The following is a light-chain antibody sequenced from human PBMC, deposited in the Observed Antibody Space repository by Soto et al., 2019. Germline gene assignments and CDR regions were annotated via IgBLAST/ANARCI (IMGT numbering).Light chain of an antibody. CDR3: QQYGGSMT. Sequence: EIVLTQSPGTLSLSPGDTATLSCRASQSLSSSYLAWYQQRPGQAPRLLIYGASSRATGIPDRFSGSASGTDVTLTISRLDPEDFAVYYCQQYGGSMTFGQGTRLEIE. CDR1: QSLSSSY. V-gene: IGKV3-20*01. CDR2: GAS. J-gene: IGKJ5*01.